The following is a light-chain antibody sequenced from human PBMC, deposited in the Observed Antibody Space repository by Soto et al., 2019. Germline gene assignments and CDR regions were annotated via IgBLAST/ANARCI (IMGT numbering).Light chain of an antibody. CDR3: QQYNDWPALT. V-gene: IGKV3-15*01. CDR1: QSVSSN. Sequence: EIVMTQSPATLSVSPGERATLSCRASQSVSSNLAWYQQKPGQAPSLLIYGASTRATGIPARFSGSGSRTEFTLTISSLQSEDFAVYYCQQYNDWPALTFGGGTKVEIK. CDR2: GAS. J-gene: IGKJ4*01.